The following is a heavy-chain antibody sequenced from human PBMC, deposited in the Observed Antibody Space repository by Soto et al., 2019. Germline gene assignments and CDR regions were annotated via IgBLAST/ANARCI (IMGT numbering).Heavy chain of an antibody. CDR3: ARGVGGYDRRRDYYYYGMDV. Sequence: ASVKVSCKASGYTFTGYYMHWVRQAPGQGLEWMGWINPNSGGTNYAQKFQGWVTMTRDTSISTAYMGLSRLRSDDTAVYYCARGVGGYDRRRDYYYYGMDVWGQGTTVTVSS. CDR2: INPNSGGT. D-gene: IGHD5-12*01. CDR1: GYTFTGYY. J-gene: IGHJ6*02. V-gene: IGHV1-2*04.